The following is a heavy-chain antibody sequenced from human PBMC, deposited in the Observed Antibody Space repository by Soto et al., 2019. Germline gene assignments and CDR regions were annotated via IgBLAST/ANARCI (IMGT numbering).Heavy chain of an antibody. Sequence: QVQLVQSGAEVKKPGASVKVSCKASGYTFTSYDINWVRQATEQGLEWMGWMNPNSGNTGYAQKFQGRVTMTRNTSISTAYMELSSLRSEATAVYYCARETRSGGSLSLDYWGQGTLVTVSS. CDR3: ARETRSGGSLSLDY. D-gene: IGHD2-15*01. CDR1: GYTFTSYD. J-gene: IGHJ4*02. CDR2: MNPNSGNT. V-gene: IGHV1-8*01.